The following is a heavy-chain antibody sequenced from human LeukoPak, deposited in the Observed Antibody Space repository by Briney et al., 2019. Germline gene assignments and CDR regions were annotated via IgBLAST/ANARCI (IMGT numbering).Heavy chain of an antibody. CDR2: IRYDGSNK. CDR3: AKLHYYDSRFDY. D-gene: IGHD3-22*01. V-gene: IGHV3-30*02. J-gene: IGHJ4*02. Sequence: GGSLRLSCAASGFTFSSYGMHWVRQAPGQGLEGVAFIRYDGSNKYYADSVKGRFTISRDNSKNTLYLQMNSLGAEDTAVYCCAKLHYYDSRFDYWGQGTLVTVSS. CDR1: GFTFSSYG.